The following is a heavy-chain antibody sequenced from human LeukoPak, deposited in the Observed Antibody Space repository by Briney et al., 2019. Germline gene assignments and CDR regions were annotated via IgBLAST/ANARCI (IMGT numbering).Heavy chain of an antibody. CDR2: IKQDGSEQ. CDR1: GFTFSHYW. V-gene: IGHV3-7*01. D-gene: IGHD2-2*01. Sequence: GGSLRLSCAASGFTFSHYWMTWVRQAPGKGLEWVANIKQDGSEQYYVDSVKGRFTISRDNAKNLLYLQMNSLRVEDTAVYYCARDRCSSTSCFYDYWGQGTLVTVSS. CDR3: ARDRCSSTSCFYDY. J-gene: IGHJ4*02.